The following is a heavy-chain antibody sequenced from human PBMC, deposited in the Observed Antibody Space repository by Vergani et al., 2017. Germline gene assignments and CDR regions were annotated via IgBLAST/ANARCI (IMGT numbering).Heavy chain of an antibody. D-gene: IGHD6-19*01. J-gene: IGHJ4*02. Sequence: VQLVESGGVVVQTGGSLRLSCAASGFTFSSYAMSWVRQAPGKGLEWGSAISGSGGSTYYADSVKGRFTISRDNSKNTLYLQMNSLRAEDTAVYYCAKSGLPKQWLAYYFDYWGQGTLVTVSS. CDR1: GFTFSSYA. CDR3: AKSGLPKQWLAYYFDY. CDR2: ISGSGGST. V-gene: IGHV3-23*04.